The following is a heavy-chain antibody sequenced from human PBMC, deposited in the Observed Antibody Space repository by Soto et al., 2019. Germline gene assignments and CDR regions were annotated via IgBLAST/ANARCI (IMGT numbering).Heavy chain of an antibody. CDR2: ISYDGSNK. CDR3: AKVSSEI. V-gene: IGHV3-30*18. Sequence: VQLVESGGGVVQPGRSLRLSCAASGFTFSSYGMHWVRQAPGKGLEWVAVISYDGSNKYYADSVKGRFTISRDNSKNTLYLQMNSLRAEDTAVYYCAKVSSEIWGQGTMVTVSS. CDR1: GFTFSSYG. D-gene: IGHD3-16*02. J-gene: IGHJ3*02.